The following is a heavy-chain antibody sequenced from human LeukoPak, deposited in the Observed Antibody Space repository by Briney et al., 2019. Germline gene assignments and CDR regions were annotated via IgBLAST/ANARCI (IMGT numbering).Heavy chain of an antibody. CDR3: AKDSPIGAANYYFDY. CDR1: GFTFSSYG. Sequence: GSLRLSCVASGFTFSSYGMHWVRQAPGKGLEWVAVISYNGGYKYYADSVKGRFTVSRDNSKNTLYLQMNSLRAEDTAVYYCAKDSPIGAANYYFDYWGQGTLVTVSS. D-gene: IGHD6-25*01. CDR2: ISYNGGYK. V-gene: IGHV3-30*18. J-gene: IGHJ4*02.